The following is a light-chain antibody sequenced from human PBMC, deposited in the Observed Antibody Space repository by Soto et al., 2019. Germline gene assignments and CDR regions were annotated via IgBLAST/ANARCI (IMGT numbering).Light chain of an antibody. CDR2: STN. CDR3: AAWDDSLNGGV. CDR1: SSNIGSNT. V-gene: IGLV1-44*01. J-gene: IGLJ3*02. Sequence: QSVLTQPPSASGTPGQRVTISCSGSSSNIGSNTVNWYQQLPGTAPKLLMHSTNQRPSGVPDRFSGSKSGTSASLAISGLPSEDEADYYCAAWDDSLNGGVFGGGTQLTVL.